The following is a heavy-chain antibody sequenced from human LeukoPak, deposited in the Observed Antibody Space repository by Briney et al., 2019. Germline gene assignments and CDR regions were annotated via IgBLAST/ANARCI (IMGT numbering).Heavy chain of an antibody. V-gene: IGHV4-39*01. J-gene: IGHJ5*02. Sequence: SETLSLTCSVSAGSISSSNYYWGWIRQPPGKGLEWIGSIYYSGRTYYNPSLKSRVTISVDTSKKQFSLKLGSVTAADTAVYYCARGRPDGSGSYYKFDPWGQGTLVTVSS. CDR3: ARGRPDGSGSYYKFDP. CDR2: IYYSGRT. D-gene: IGHD3-10*01. CDR1: AGSISSSNYY.